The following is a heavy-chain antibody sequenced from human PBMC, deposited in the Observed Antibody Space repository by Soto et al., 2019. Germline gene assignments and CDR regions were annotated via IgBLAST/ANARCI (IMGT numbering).Heavy chain of an antibody. Sequence: QVQLVQSGAEVKKPGSSVKVSCKASGGTFSSYAISWVRQAPGQGLEWMGGIIPIFGTANYEQKFQGRVTITADESTSTAYMELSSLRSEDTAVYYCARGSSTSQSQGTYGMDVWGQGTTVTVSS. V-gene: IGHV1-69*01. CDR2: IIPIFGTA. CDR3: ARGSSTSQSQGTYGMDV. D-gene: IGHD2-2*01. CDR1: GGTFSSYA. J-gene: IGHJ6*02.